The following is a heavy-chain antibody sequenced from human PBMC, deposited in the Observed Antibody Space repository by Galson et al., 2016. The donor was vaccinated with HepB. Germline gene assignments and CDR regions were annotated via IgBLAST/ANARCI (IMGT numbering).Heavy chain of an antibody. Sequence: SLRLSCAASGFTFSSYAMSWVRQAPGKGLEWVSAISGSGGSTYYAGSVKGRFTISRDNSKNTLYLQMNRLRAEDTAVYYCAKGAEQWLVPGHFDYWGQGTLVTVSS. CDR1: GFTFSSYA. J-gene: IGHJ4*02. CDR3: AKGAEQWLVPGHFDY. D-gene: IGHD6-19*01. CDR2: ISGSGGST. V-gene: IGHV3-23*01.